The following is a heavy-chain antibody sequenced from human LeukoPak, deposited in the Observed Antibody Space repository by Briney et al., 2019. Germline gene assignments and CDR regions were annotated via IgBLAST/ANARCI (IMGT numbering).Heavy chain of an antibody. CDR3: AHSYRYYFDTVVRAGRYYFQY. V-gene: IGHV2-5*02. D-gene: IGHD3-22*01. J-gene: IGHJ4*02. CDR2: IYWDDDK. Sequence: SGPTLVKPTQTLTLTCTFSGFSISTDGVAVGWIRQSPGKALEWLAIIYWDDDKRYSPSLKSRLNITKDSSKNQVVLTMTNMDPVDTGTYYCAHSYRYYFDTVVRAGRYYFQYWGQGALITVSS. CDR1: GFSISTDGVA.